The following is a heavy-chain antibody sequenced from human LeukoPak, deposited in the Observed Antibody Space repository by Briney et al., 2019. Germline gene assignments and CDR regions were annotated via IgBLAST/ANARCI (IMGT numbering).Heavy chain of an antibody. CDR1: GFTFSSYS. CDR2: ISSSSSYI. Sequence: PGGSLRLSCAASGFTFSSYSMNWVRQAPGKGLEWVSSISSSSSYIYYADSVKGRFTISRDNAKNSLYLQMNSLRFEDTAVYYCARDGYASGSHDYWGQGTLVTVSS. CDR3: ARDGYASGSHDY. D-gene: IGHD3-10*01. J-gene: IGHJ4*02. V-gene: IGHV3-21*01.